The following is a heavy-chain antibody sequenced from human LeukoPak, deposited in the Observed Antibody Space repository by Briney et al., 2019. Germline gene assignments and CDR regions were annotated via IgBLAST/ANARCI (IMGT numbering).Heavy chain of an antibody. D-gene: IGHD2-15*01. CDR2: IIPIFGTA. V-gene: IGHV1-69*13. Sequence: VASVKVSCKASGGTSSSYAISWVRQAPGQGLEWMGGIIPIFGTANYAQKFQGRVTITADESTSTAYMELSSLRSEDTAVYYCARGRVAPWFDPWGQGTLVTVSS. CDR3: ARGRVAPWFDP. CDR1: GGTSSSYA. J-gene: IGHJ5*02.